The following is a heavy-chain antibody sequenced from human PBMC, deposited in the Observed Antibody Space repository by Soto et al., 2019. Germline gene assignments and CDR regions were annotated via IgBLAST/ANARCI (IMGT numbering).Heavy chain of an antibody. Sequence: GSLRLSFAASGFTFSDYYMSWIRQAPGKGLEWVSYISGTGTNTFYADSVKGRFTISRDNAKNSLYLQMNSLRAEDTAVYYCARDSRPDLGYWGQGTLVTVSS. CDR1: GFTFSDYY. CDR2: ISGTGTNT. J-gene: IGHJ4*02. CDR3: ARDSRPDLGY. V-gene: IGHV3-11*04.